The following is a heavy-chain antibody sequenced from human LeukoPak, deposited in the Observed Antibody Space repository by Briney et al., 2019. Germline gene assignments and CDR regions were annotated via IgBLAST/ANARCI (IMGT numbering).Heavy chain of an antibody. J-gene: IGHJ4*02. D-gene: IGHD3-10*01. V-gene: IGHV3-23*01. CDR1: GFTFSYYA. CDR3: AKAFNYGSGYNYKTFDS. CDR2: ITGTDGST. Sequence: GGSLRLSCAASGFTFSYYAMSWVRQAPGEGLEWVSRITGTDGSTYYADSVKGRFTISRDNSKSALYLQMNSLRAEDTALYYCAKAFNYGSGYNYKTFDSWGQGTLVTVSS.